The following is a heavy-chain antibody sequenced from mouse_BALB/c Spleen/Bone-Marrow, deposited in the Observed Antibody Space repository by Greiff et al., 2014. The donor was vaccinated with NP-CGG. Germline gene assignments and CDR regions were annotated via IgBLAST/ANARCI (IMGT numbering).Heavy chain of an antibody. CDR1: GYSFTSYY. CDR3: ARAYDFLDY. CDR2: IDPFNGGT. Sequence: VQLQQSGPELMKPGASVKISCKASGYSFTSYYMHWVKQSHGKSLEWIGYIDPFNGGTSYNQKFKGKATLTADKSSNTAYMHLSSLTSEDSAVYYCARAYDFLDYWGQGSTLTVSS. D-gene: IGHD2-4*01. J-gene: IGHJ2*01. V-gene: IGHV1S135*01.